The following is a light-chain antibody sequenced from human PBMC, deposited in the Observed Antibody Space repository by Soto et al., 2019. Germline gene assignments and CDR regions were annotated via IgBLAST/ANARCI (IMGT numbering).Light chain of an antibody. Sequence: ALTQSPAPLSLSPGERATLSCRASQSVSSYLAWYQQKPGQAPRLLIYDASNRATGIPARFSGTGSGTDFTLTINNLEPEDFAVYYCQVRTNWSIAFGRGTRLEIK. J-gene: IGKJ5*01. CDR1: QSVSSY. CDR3: QVRTNWSIA. CDR2: DAS. V-gene: IGKV3-11*01.